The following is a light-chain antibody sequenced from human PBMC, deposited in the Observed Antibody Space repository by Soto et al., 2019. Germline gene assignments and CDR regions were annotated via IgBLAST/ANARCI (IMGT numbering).Light chain of an antibody. Sequence: ELVMTQSPATLSVSPGERATLSCRASQSVSSNLAWYQQKPGQAPRLLIYGASTRATGIPARFSGSGSGTEFTLTISSLQYEDLAVYYCQQYNNWPWAFGRGTKVEIK. V-gene: IGKV3-15*01. CDR1: QSVSSN. CDR2: GAS. J-gene: IGKJ1*01. CDR3: QQYNNWPWA.